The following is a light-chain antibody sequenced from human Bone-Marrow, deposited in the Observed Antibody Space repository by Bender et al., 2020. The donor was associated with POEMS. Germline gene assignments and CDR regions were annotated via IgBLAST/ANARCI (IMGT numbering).Light chain of an antibody. CDR1: SSDVGGYNY. CDR2: DVS. V-gene: IGLV2-14*03. Sequence: QSALTQPPSVSGSPGQSVTISCTGTSSDVGGYNYVSWYQQYPGSAPKLIIFDVSNRPSGVSHRFSGSKSGNTASLTISGLQAEDETNYYCSSYASSSLLVFGTGTKVTVL. J-gene: IGLJ1*01. CDR3: SSYASSSLLV.